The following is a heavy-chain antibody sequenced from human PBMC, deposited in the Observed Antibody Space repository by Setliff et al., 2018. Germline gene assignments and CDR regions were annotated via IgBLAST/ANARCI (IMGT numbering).Heavy chain of an antibody. J-gene: IGHJ4*02. V-gene: IGHV4-34*01. CDR3: AHRGGYGADSLYYFDV. CDR2: ISPGGST. CDR1: GGGGSFSAYY. Sequence: SETLSLTCGVSGGGGSFSAYYWSWIRQPPGKGLEWTGEISPGGSTIYNPSLRSRVTMSVDTAKNRFSLTLTNMDPVDTATYYCAHRGGYGADSLYYFDVWGQGTLVTVSS. D-gene: IGHD3-10*01.